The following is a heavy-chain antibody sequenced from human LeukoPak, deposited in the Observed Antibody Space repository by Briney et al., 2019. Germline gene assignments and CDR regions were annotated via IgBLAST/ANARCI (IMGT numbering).Heavy chain of an antibody. Sequence: VKPSETLSLTCTVSGGSISSYYWSWLRQPPGKGLEWIGYIYYSGSTNYNPSLKSRVTISVDTSKNQFSLKLSSVTAADTAVYYCASRTMIVGSFDYWGQGTLVTVSS. D-gene: IGHD3-22*01. CDR2: IYYSGST. CDR3: ASRTMIVGSFDY. CDR1: GGSISSYY. J-gene: IGHJ4*02. V-gene: IGHV4-59*01.